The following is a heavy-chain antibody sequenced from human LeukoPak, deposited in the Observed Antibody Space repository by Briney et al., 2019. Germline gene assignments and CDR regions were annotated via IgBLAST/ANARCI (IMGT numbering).Heavy chain of an antibody. CDR2: ISSSSSYI. V-gene: IGHV3-21*01. CDR1: GFTFSSYN. Sequence: GGSLRLSCAASGFTFSSYNMNWVRQAPGKGLEWVSSISSSSSYIYYADSVKGRSTISRDNAKNSLYLQMNSLRAEDTAVYYCARDGVVPAAGPFDYWGQGTLVTVSS. D-gene: IGHD2-2*01. J-gene: IGHJ4*02. CDR3: ARDGVVPAAGPFDY.